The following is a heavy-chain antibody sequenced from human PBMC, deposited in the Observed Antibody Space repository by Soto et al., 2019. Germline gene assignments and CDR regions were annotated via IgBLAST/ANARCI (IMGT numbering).Heavy chain of an antibody. J-gene: IGHJ4*02. Sequence: ASVKVSCKASGYTFTSYGISWVRQAPGQGLEWMGWISAYNGNTNCAQKLQGRVTMTTDTSTSTAYMELRSLRSDDMAVYYCARGPTPYCSSTSCYGPSLDDWGQGTLVTVAS. V-gene: IGHV1-18*03. CDR1: GYTFTSYG. CDR3: ARGPTPYCSSTSCYGPSLDD. CDR2: ISAYNGNT. D-gene: IGHD2-2*01.